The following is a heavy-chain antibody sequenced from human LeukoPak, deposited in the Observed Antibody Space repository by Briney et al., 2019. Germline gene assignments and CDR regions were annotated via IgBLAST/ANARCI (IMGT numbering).Heavy chain of an antibody. D-gene: IGHD6-19*01. Sequence: SETLSLXCTVSGGSISSYYWSWIRLPAGKGLEWIGRIYISGSTNYNPSLKSRGTMSVDTSKNQFSLKLSSVTAADPAVYYCARDVHIAVAGEWYFYLWGRGALVTVSS. CDR2: IYISGST. J-gene: IGHJ2*01. V-gene: IGHV4-4*07. CDR3: ARDVHIAVAGEWYFYL. CDR1: GGSISSYY.